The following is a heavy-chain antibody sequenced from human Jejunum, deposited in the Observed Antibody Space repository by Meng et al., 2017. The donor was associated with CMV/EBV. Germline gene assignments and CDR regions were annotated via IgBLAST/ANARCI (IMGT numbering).Heavy chain of an antibody. J-gene: IGHJ1*01. V-gene: IGHV1-69*12. D-gene: IGHD2-8*01. CDR3: VRPLVWN. CDR1: GEIFNNYG. Sequence: QVQLVEDGAELKRHGSLVKVSCKASGEIFNNYGFTWVRQAPGQGLEWMGGIVPIFSTTNYAQKFQGRVTITADESTSTAYMELSSLTSEDTAVYYCVRPLVWNWGQGTLVTVFS. CDR2: IVPIFSTT.